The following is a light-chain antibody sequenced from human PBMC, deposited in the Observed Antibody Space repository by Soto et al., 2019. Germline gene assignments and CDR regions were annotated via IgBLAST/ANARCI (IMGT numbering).Light chain of an antibody. CDR3: QQFGTSTSTYN. Sequence: EIVLTQSPGTLSLSPGERATLSCRATQSVSSSYLAWYQQKPGQAPRLLIYGTSTRATGIPDRFSGSGSGTDFTLTISRLEPEDFAVYYCQQFGTSTSTYNFGQGTKLEI. CDR1: QSVSSSY. V-gene: IGKV3-20*01. J-gene: IGKJ2*01. CDR2: GTS.